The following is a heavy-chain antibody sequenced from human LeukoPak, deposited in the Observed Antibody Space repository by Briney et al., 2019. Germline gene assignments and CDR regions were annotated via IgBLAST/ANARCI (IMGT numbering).Heavy chain of an antibody. Sequence: PGGSLRLSCAASGFTFSSYGMHWVRQAPGEGLEWVAVIWYDGSNKYYADSVKGRFTISRDNSKNTLYLQMNSLRAEDTAVYYCARDSLGSGYYYYYGMDVWGQGTTVTVSS. CDR3: ARDSLGSGYYYYYGMDV. CDR2: IWYDGSNK. CDR1: GFTFSSYG. V-gene: IGHV3-33*01. D-gene: IGHD3-10*01. J-gene: IGHJ6*02.